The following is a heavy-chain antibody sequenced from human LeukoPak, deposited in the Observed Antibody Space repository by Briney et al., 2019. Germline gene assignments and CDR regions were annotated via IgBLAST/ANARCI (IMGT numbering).Heavy chain of an antibody. D-gene: IGHD6-6*01. CDR2: INHSGST. CDR1: GGSFSGYY. Sequence: SETLSLTCAVCGGSFSGYYWSWIRQPPGKGLEWIGEINHSGSTNYNPSLKSRVTISVDTSKNQFSLKLSSVTAADTAVYYCARGHALVIAARPGWFDPWGQGTLVTVSS. CDR3: ARGHALVIAARPGWFDP. J-gene: IGHJ5*02. V-gene: IGHV4-34*01.